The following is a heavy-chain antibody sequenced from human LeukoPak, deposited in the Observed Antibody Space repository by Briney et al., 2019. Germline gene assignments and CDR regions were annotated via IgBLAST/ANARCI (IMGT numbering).Heavy chain of an antibody. CDR2: ISAYNGNT. Sequence: ASVKVSCKASGYTFTSYGISWVRQAPGQGLEWMGWISAYNGNTNYAQKLQGRVTMTTDTSTSTAYMELRSLRSDDTAVYYCARDHLLQYYYDSSGYYAFDYWGQGTLVTVSS. V-gene: IGHV1-18*01. CDR3: ARDHLLQYYYDSSGYYAFDY. CDR1: GYTFTSYG. D-gene: IGHD3-22*01. J-gene: IGHJ4*02.